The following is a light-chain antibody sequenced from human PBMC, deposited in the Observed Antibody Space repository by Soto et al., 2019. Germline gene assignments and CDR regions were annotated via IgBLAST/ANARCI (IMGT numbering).Light chain of an antibody. CDR1: QDISNY. CDR3: QQYDNLPIT. V-gene: IGKV1-33*01. Sequence: DIQMTQSPSSLSASVGDRVTITCPASQDISNYLNWYQQKPGKAPKLLIYDASNLETGVPSRFSGSGSGTDFTSTISSLQPEDIATYYCQQYDNLPITFGQGTRLEIK. CDR2: DAS. J-gene: IGKJ5*01.